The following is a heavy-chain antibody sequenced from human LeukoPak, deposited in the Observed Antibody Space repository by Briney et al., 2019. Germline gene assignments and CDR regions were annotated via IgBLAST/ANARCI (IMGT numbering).Heavy chain of an antibody. CDR2: ISAYNGNT. CDR1: GYTFTSYG. Sequence: ASVKVSCKASGYTFTSYGISWVRQAPGQGLEWMGWISAYNGNTNYAQKLQGRVTMTRDTSISTAYMELSRLRSDDTAVYYCASGITMVPSVWGKGTTVTISS. J-gene: IGHJ6*04. CDR3: ASGITMVPSV. V-gene: IGHV1-18*01. D-gene: IGHD3-10*01.